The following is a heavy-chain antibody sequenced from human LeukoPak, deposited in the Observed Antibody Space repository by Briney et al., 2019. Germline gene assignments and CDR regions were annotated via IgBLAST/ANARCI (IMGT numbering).Heavy chain of an antibody. CDR3: ANFLTGFGTDY. D-gene: IGHD3-9*01. J-gene: IGHJ4*02. CDR2: ISGSGGST. Sequence: GGSLRLSCAASGFTFSSHAMSWVRQAPGKGLEWVSAISGSGGSTYYVDSVKGRFTISRDNSKNTLYLQMNSLRAEDTAVYYCANFLTGFGTDYWGQGTLVTVSS. V-gene: IGHV3-23*01. CDR1: GFTFSSHA.